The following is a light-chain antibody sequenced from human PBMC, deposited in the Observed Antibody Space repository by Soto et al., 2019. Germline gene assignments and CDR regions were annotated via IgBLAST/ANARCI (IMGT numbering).Light chain of an antibody. CDR2: AAS. CDR3: QQSYSTPLPT. CDR1: QSISSY. V-gene: IGKV1-39*01. J-gene: IGKJ2*01. Sequence: DIPMTQSPSSLSASVGDRVTITCRASQSISSYLNWYQQKPGKAPKLLIYAASSLQSGVPSRFSGSGSGTDFTLTISSLQPEDFATYYCQQSYSTPLPTFGQGTKLEIK.